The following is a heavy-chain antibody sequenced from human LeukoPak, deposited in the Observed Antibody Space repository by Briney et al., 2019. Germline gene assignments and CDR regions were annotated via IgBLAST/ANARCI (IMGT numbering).Heavy chain of an antibody. CDR1: GGSISSYY. J-gene: IGHJ4*02. CDR2: IYYSGST. V-gene: IGHV4-59*08. CDR3: ARQGRGTFDY. D-gene: IGHD1-1*01. Sequence: PSETLSLTCTVSGGSISSYYWSWIRQPPGKGLEWIGYIYYSGSTNYNPSLKSRVTISVDTSKNQFPLKLSSVTAADTAVYYCARQGRGTFDYWGQGTLVTVSS.